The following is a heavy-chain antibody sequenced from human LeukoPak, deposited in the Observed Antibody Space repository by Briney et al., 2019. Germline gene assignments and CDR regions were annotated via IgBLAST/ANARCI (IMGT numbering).Heavy chain of an antibody. CDR3: AKDPPFHPSSGYEY. V-gene: IGHV3-23*01. CDR1: GFTFSSYA. D-gene: IGHD3-22*01. Sequence: GGSLRLSCAASGFTFSSYAMSWVRQAPGKGLEWVSAISGSGGSTHYADSVKGRFTISRDNSKNTLYLQMNSLRAEDTAVYYCAKDPPFHPSSGYEYWGQGTLVTVSS. J-gene: IGHJ4*02. CDR2: ISGSGGST.